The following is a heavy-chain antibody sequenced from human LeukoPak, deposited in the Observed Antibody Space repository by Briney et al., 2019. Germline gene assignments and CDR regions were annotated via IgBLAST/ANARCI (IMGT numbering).Heavy chain of an antibody. CDR1: GFTFSSYW. D-gene: IGHD6-19*01. Sequence: GGSLRLSCAASGFTFSSYWMHWVRQAPGKGLVWVSRINSDGSSTSYADSVKGRFTISRDNAKNTLYLQMNSLRAEDTAVYYCARGPLLIEQWLNYYYYYGMDVWGQGTTVTVSS. CDR3: ARGPLLIEQWLNYYYYYGMDV. CDR2: INSDGSST. J-gene: IGHJ6*02. V-gene: IGHV3-74*01.